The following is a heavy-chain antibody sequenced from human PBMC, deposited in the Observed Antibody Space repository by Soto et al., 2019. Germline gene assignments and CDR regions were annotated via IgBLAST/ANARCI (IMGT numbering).Heavy chain of an antibody. CDR3: ARQADIVVVPAARNFDY. D-gene: IGHD2-2*01. CDR2: ISAYNGNT. V-gene: IGHV1-18*01. J-gene: IGHJ4*02. CDR1: GYTFTSYG. Sequence: GASVKVSCKASGYTFTSYGISWVRQAPGQGLEWMGWISAYNGNTNYAQKLQGRVTMTTDTSTSTAYMELRSLRSDDTAVYYCARQADIVVVPAARNFDYWGQGTLVTVS.